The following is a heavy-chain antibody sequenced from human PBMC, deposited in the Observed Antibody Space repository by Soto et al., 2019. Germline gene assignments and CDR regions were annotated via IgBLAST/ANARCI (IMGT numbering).Heavy chain of an antibody. V-gene: IGHV3-23*01. CDR3: AKGSGSYHGYFQH. D-gene: IGHD1-26*01. Sequence: GGSLRLSCAASGFTFSSYATSWVRQAPGKGLEWVSAISGSGGSTYYADSVKGRFTISRDNSKNTLYLQMNSLRAEDTAVYYCAKGSGSYHGYFQHWGQGTLVTVSS. CDR2: ISGSGGST. J-gene: IGHJ1*01. CDR1: GFTFSSYA.